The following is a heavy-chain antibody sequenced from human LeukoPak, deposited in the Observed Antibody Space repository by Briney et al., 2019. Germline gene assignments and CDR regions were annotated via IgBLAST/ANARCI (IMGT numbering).Heavy chain of an antibody. Sequence: SQTLSLTCALSGDSVSSNSAAWNWIRQSPSRGLEWLGRTYYRSKWYNDYAVSVKSRITINPDTSKNQFSLQLNSVTPEDTAVYYCARALGEAVDTAMATYYYYYYYMDVWGKGTTVTVSS. V-gene: IGHV6-1*01. CDR2: TYYRSKWYN. J-gene: IGHJ6*03. D-gene: IGHD5-18*01. CDR3: ARALGEAVDTAMATYYYYYYYMDV. CDR1: GDSVSSNSAA.